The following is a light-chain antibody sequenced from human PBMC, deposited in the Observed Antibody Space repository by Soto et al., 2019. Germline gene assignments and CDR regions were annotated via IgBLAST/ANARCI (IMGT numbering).Light chain of an antibody. CDR2: GAS. V-gene: IGKV3-20*01. Sequence: EIVLTQSPGTLSLSPGERATLSCRASQSVTATYLAWYQQKPGQAPRLLIYGASTTATDIPDRFSGSGSGTDFTLTISSLEPEDFAVYYCHQYGVSSGTFGQGTNLEIK. CDR3: HQYGVSSGT. CDR1: QSVTATY. J-gene: IGKJ2*01.